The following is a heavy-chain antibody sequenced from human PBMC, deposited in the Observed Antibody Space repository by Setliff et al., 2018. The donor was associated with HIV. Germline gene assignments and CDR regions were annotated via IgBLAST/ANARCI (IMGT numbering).Heavy chain of an antibody. CDR3: ARVDGAYNDNIFDY. CDR1: GYTFTNYD. V-gene: IGHV1-8*02. Sequence: GASVKVSCKASGYTFTNYDIYWLRQASGQGLEWMGWMNPNSGNTGYAQKFQGRVSMTRDTSIGTAYMQLSGLRSEDTAVYFCARVDGAYNDNIFDYWGQGTLVTVSS. D-gene: IGHD1-1*01. J-gene: IGHJ4*02. CDR2: MNPNSGNT.